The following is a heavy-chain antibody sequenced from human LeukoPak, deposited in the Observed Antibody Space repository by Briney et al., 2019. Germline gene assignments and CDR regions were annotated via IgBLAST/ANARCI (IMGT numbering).Heavy chain of an antibody. CDR1: GFTFSTYS. J-gene: IGHJ4*02. CDR3: ARELKFAMAAFDY. Sequence: GGSLRLSCVVSGFTFSTYSMNWVRQAPGKGLEWVSYISSTSGTMHYADSVKGRFTISRDSAKNSLYLQMSSLRAEDTAVYFCARELKFAMAAFDYWGQGTLVSVSS. D-gene: IGHD5-18*01. CDR2: ISSTSGTM. V-gene: IGHV3-48*01.